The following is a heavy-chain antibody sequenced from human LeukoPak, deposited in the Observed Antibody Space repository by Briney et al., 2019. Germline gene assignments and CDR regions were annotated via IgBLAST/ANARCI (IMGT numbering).Heavy chain of an antibody. D-gene: IGHD6-19*01. CDR2: ISAYNGNT. CDR1: GYTFTSYG. Sequence: ASVKVSCKASGYTFTSYGISWVRQAPGQGLEWMGWISAYNGNTNYAQKLQGRVTMTTDTSTSTAYMELRSLRSDDTAVYYCARLYSSGWSVSYYYYYMDVWGKGTTVTVSS. J-gene: IGHJ6*03. V-gene: IGHV1-18*01. CDR3: ARLYSSGWSVSYYYYYMDV.